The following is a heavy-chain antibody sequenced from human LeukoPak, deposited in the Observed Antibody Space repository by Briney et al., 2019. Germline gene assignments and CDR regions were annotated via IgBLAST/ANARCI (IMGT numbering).Heavy chain of an antibody. J-gene: IGHJ3*02. CDR2: IYYSGST. D-gene: IGHD3-22*01. CDR1: GGSIGSGGYY. CDR3: ARIPTRYDYYDSSGYYRDAFDI. Sequence: SETLSLTCTVSGGSIGSGGYYWSWIRQHPGKGLEWIGYIYYSGSTYYNPSLKSRVTISVDTSKNQFSLKLSSVTAADTAVYYCARIPTRYDYYDSSGYYRDAFDIWGQGTMVTVSS. V-gene: IGHV4-31*03.